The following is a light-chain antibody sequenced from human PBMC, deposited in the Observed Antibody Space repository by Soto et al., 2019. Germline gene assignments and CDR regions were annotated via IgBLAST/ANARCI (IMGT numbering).Light chain of an antibody. V-gene: IGKV3-20*01. CDR3: QQYASAPLT. J-gene: IGKJ1*01. CDR1: LTVTNNY. Sequence: EIVLTHSPDTLSLSPGERATLSCRASLTVTNNYLAWYQPKAGQAPRLVIYDASTRATGIPDRFSSSGSGTDFTLTLSRLVLEDFAVYFCQQYASAPLTFGQGTKVEVK. CDR2: DAS.